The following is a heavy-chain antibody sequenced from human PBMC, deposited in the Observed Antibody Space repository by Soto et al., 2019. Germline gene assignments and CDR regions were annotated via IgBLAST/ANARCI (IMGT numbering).Heavy chain of an antibody. J-gene: IGHJ6*03. D-gene: IGHD4-4*01. CDR2: ISGSGGST. Sequence: PGGSLRLSCAASGFTFSGYAMSWVRQAPGKGLEWVSAISGSGGSTYYADSVKGRFTISRDNSKNTLYLQMNSLRAEDTAVYYCASAPLQLISGGDVWGKGNTVTVS. CDR3: ASAPLQLISGGDV. CDR1: GFTFSGYA. V-gene: IGHV3-23*01.